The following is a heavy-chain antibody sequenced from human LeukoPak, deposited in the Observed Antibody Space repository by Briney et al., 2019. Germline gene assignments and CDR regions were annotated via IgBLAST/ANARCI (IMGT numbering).Heavy chain of an antibody. V-gene: IGHV4-4*07. Sequence: SETLSLTCTVSGDSISSSYWNWIRQPAGKGLEWIGRIYTSTSTNYNPSLKSRVTMSIDTSKNHFSLKLTSVTAADTATYYCARETSLAGFASGLGFNYWGQGILVSVSS. CDR1: GDSISSSY. CDR3: ARETSLAGFASGLGFNY. J-gene: IGHJ4*02. CDR2: IYTSTST. D-gene: IGHD6-19*01.